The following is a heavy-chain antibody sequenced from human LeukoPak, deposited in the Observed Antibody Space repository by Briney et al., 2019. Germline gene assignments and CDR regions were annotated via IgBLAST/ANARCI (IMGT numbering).Heavy chain of an antibody. CDR3: ARDAVWGVIDGGFDY. Sequence: GGSLKLSCAASGFTFSSYAMHWVRQAPGKGPECVVVISYDGSNKYYAHSVKGRFTISRDNSKNTLYLQMNSLRAEDTAVYYCARDAVWGVIDGGFDYWGQGTLVTVSS. CDR2: ISYDGSNK. CDR1: GFTFSSYA. V-gene: IGHV3-30-3*01. J-gene: IGHJ4*02. D-gene: IGHD3-10*01.